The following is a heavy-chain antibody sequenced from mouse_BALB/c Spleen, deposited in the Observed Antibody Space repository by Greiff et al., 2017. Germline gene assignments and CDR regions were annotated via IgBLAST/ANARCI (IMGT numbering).Heavy chain of an antibody. CDR2: IDPSDSYT. CDR1: GYTFTSYW. D-gene: IGHD2-1*01. CDR3: ARLGGNPGY. V-gene: IGHV1-69*02. Sequence: VQLQQPGAELVKPGASVKLSCKASGYTFTSYWMHWVKQRPGQGLEWIGEIDPSDSYTNYNQKFKGKATLTVDKSSSTAYMQLSSLTSEDSAVYYCARLGGNPGYWGQGTTLTVSS. J-gene: IGHJ2*01.